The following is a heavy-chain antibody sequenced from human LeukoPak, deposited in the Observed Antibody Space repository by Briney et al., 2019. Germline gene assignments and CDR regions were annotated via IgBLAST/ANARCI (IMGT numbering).Heavy chain of an antibody. V-gene: IGHV3-21*01. Sequence: GGSLRLSCEASGFTFTTYSMTCVRQAPGEGVEGGSIISSGSSAIFSAHALKGRFTISRDDAKNLLSLDMNSLTAEDTAVYYCARSRRRELLRTYFDYRGEGSLVALS. J-gene: IGHJ4*02. CDR2: ISSGSSAI. D-gene: IGHD1-26*01. CDR1: GFTFTTYS. CDR3: ARSRRRELLRTYFDY.